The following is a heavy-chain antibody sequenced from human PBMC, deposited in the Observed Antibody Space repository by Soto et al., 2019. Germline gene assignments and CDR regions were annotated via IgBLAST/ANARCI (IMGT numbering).Heavy chain of an antibody. J-gene: IGHJ4*02. D-gene: IGHD3-22*01. CDR3: ARFSRSYYYDSSGSPPAH. CDR2: ISSSSSTI. Sequence: GGSLRLSCAASGFTFSSYSMNWVRQAPGKGLEWVSYISSSSSTIYYADSAKGRFTISRDNAKNSLYLQMNSLRDEDTAVYYCARFSRSYYYDSSGSPPAHWGQGALVTVSS. V-gene: IGHV3-48*02. CDR1: GFTFSSYS.